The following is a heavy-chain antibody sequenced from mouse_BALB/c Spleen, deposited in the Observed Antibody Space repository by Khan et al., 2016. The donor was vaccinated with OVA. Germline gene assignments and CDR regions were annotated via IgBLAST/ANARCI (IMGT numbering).Heavy chain of an antibody. CDR1: GFTFSSFG. D-gene: IGHD2-4*01. V-gene: IGHV5-17*02. CDR3: ARTLITTWYLDV. Sequence: EVELVESGGGLVQPGGSRKLSCAASGFTFSSFGMHWVRQAPETGLEWVAYLSFGSATIYYAATVKGRFPISRAHPKNTLILQMTRRRSENTAIYYGARTLITTWYLDVWGAGTTVTVSS. J-gene: IGHJ1*01. CDR2: LSFGSATI.